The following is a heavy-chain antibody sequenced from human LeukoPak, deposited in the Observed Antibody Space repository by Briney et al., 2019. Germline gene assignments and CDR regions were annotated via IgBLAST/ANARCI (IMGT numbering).Heavy chain of an antibody. J-gene: IGHJ4*02. CDR1: GGSISSYY. CDR3: ARVPYYDSSGSLGFDY. D-gene: IGHD3-22*01. CDR2: IYYSGGT. V-gene: IGHV4-59*01. Sequence: SETLSLTCTVSGGSISSYYWSWIRQPPGKGLEWIGYIYYSGGTNYNPSLKSRVTISVDTSKNQFSLKLSSVTAADTAVYYCARVPYYDSSGSLGFDYWGQGTLVTVSS.